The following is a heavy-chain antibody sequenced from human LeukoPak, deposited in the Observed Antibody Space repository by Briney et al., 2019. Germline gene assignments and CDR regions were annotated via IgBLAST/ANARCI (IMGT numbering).Heavy chain of an antibody. J-gene: IGHJ3*02. CDR3: ARTDLDCSSTSCLGAFDI. D-gene: IGHD2-2*01. CDR1: GGY. Sequence: SETLSLTCTVSGGYWGWIRQPPGQGLEWIGSIYYSGTTYYNPFLKSRVTISVDTSKNQFSLKLSSVTAADTAVYYCARTDLDCSSTSCLGAFDIWGQGTMVTVSS. V-gene: IGHV4-39*01. CDR2: IYYSGTT.